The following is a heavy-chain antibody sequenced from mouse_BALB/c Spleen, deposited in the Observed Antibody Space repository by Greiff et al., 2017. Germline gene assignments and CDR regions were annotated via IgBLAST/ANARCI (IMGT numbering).Heavy chain of an antibody. CDR2: INPSNGGT. CDR3: ARERYYGSRYFDV. D-gene: IGHD1-1*01. CDR1: GYTFTSYY. J-gene: IGHJ1*01. Sequence: QVQLQQSGAELVKPGASVKLSCKASGYTFTSYYMYWVKQRPGQGLEWIGEINPSNGGTNFNEKFKSKATLTVDKSSSTAYMQLSSLTSEDSAVYYCARERYYGSRYFDVWGAGTTVTVSS. V-gene: IGHV1S81*02.